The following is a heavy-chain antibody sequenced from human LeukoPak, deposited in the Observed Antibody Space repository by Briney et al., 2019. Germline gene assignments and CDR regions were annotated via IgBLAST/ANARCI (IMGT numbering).Heavy chain of an antibody. V-gene: IGHV1-69*06. CDR1: GGTFSSYA. D-gene: IGHD3-10*01. Sequence: SVKVSCKASGGTFSSYAISWVRQAPGQGLEWMGGIIPIFGTANYAQKFQGRVTITADKSTSTAYLELSSLRSEDTAVYYCARDYQGVTVGFDPWGQGTLVTVSS. CDR3: ARDYQGVTVGFDP. CDR2: IIPIFGTA. J-gene: IGHJ5*02.